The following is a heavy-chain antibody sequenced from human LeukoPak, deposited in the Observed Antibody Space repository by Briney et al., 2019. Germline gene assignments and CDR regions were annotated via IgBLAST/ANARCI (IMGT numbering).Heavy chain of an antibody. CDR3: TTGIRGD. CDR1: GFTFSSYT. Sequence: PGGSLRLSCAASGFTFSSYTMSWVRQAPGKGLEWDGRIQSKTDGGKTDYAAPVKGRFTISGDVSKNTLYLQMNSLKTEDTAIYYCTTGIRGDWGQGTLVTVSS. CDR2: IQSKTDGGKT. J-gene: IGHJ4*02. V-gene: IGHV3-15*01. D-gene: IGHD3-3*02.